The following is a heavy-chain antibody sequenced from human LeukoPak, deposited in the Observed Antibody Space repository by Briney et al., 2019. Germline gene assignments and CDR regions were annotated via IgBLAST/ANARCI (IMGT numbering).Heavy chain of an antibody. D-gene: IGHD6-13*01. CDR1: GGSISTYY. CDR2: LYYTGST. Sequence: SQTLSLTCTVDGGSISTYYWSWIRQPPGKGLEWIGYLYYTGSTNYNPSLKSRVTISVDTSKNQFSLKLSSVTAADTAVYYCASIDIAAVFFDYWGQGTLVTVSS. CDR3: ASIDIAAVFFDY. J-gene: IGHJ4*02. V-gene: IGHV4-59*01.